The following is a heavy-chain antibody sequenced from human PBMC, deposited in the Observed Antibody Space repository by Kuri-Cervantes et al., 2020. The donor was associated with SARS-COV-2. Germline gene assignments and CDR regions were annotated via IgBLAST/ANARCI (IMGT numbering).Heavy chain of an antibody. J-gene: IGHJ2*01. V-gene: IGHV4-31*02. CDR2: IYYSGGT. CDR3: ARRPDQIYWYFDL. D-gene: IGHD2-2*01. Sequence: SQTLSLTCAVSGGSISSGGFYWSWIRQHPGKGLERIAYIYYSGGTYYNPSLKSRVTISVDTSKNQFSLKLSSVTAADTAVYYCARRPDQIYWYFDLWGRGTLVTVSS. CDR1: GGSISSGGFY.